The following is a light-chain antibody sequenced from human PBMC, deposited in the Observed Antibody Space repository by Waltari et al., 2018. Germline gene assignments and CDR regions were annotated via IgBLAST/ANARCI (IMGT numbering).Light chain of an antibody. Sequence: QSVLTQPPSASGTPGQRVTISCSGSSSNIGSNYVYWYQQLPGTAPKLLIYRNNPRPSGVPDRCSGSKSGTSASLAISGLRSEDEADYYCAAWDDSLSAHVVFGGGTKLTVL. CDR1: SSNIGSNY. J-gene: IGLJ2*01. CDR3: AAWDDSLSAHVV. CDR2: RNN. V-gene: IGLV1-47*01.